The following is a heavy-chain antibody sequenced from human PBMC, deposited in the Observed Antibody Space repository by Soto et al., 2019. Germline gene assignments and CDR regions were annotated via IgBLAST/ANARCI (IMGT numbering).Heavy chain of an antibody. D-gene: IGHD3-3*01. Sequence: QITLNESGPTVVRPTETLTLTCRFSGFSLTTSGVGVGWIRQSPGKAPEWLAIIYWDDDKRYSASLKSRLTNTKDTSKNQVVLTVSDLDPTDTATYYCAHRVLRTVFGLVTTTAIYFDFWGQGTPGAVSS. CDR1: GFSLTTSGVG. V-gene: IGHV2-5*02. CDR2: IYWDDDK. CDR3: AHRVLRTVFGLVTTTAIYFDF. J-gene: IGHJ4*02.